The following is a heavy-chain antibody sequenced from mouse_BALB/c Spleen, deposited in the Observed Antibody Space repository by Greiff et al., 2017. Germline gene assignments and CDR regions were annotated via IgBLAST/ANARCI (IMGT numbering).Heavy chain of an antibody. Sequence: QVQLQQSGAELVRPGVSVKISCKGSGYTFTDYAMHWVKQSHAKSLEWIGVISTYYGDASYNQKFKGKATMTVDKSSSTAYMELARLTSEDSAIYYCASGNFWFAYWGQETLVTVSA. J-gene: IGHJ3*01. CDR1: GYTFTDYA. D-gene: IGHD2-1*01. V-gene: IGHV1S137*01. CDR3: ASGNFWFAY. CDR2: ISTYYGDA.